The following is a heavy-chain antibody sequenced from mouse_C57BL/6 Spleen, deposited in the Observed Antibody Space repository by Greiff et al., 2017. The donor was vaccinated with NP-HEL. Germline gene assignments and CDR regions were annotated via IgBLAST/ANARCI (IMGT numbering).Heavy chain of an antibody. Sequence: EVKLVESGGGLVKPGGSLKLSCAASGFTFSSYAMSWVRQTPEKRLEWVATISDGGSYTYYPDNVKGRFTISRDNAKNNLYLQMSHLKSEDTAMYYCARRGRNWDVEDAMDYWGQGTSVTVSS. CDR1: GFTFSSYA. CDR2: ISDGGSYT. CDR3: ARRGRNWDVEDAMDY. J-gene: IGHJ4*01. V-gene: IGHV5-4*03. D-gene: IGHD4-1*01.